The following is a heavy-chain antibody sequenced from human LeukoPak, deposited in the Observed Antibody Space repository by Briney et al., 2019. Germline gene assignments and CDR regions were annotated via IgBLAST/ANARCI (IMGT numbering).Heavy chain of an antibody. CDR2: VYYNGDT. V-gene: IGHV4-4*02. CDR3: ARLLSPGWFDP. Sequence: SETLSLTCAVSGGSISSSNWWSWVRQPPGKGLEWIANVYYNGDTYYNSSLNSRLTISADTSKNQFSLNLRSVTAADTAVYYCARLLSPGWFDPWGQGTLVTVSS. D-gene: IGHD2/OR15-2a*01. CDR1: GGSISSSNW. J-gene: IGHJ5*02.